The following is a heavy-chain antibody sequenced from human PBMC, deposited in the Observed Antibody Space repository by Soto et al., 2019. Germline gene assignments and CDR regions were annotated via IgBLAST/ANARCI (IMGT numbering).Heavy chain of an antibody. CDR3: ARGGLRAYWIDP. CDR2: INGDGSGT. J-gene: IGHJ5*02. D-gene: IGHD4-17*01. CDR1: GFTFSNYW. V-gene: IGHV3-74*01. Sequence: EVQLVESGGGLVQPGGSLRLSCAASGFTFSNYWIHWVRQVPGEGLVWLSRINGDGSGTKYADSVKGRFTISRDNAKNTVYVQMNSLRDEDTAVYYCARGGLRAYWIDPWGQGTLVTVSS.